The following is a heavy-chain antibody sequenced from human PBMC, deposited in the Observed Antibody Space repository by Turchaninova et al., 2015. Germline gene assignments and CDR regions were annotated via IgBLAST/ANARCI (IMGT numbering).Heavy chain of an antibody. V-gene: IGHV4-34*01. D-gene: IGHD6-13*01. CDR2: INHSGST. Sequence: QVQLQQWGAGLLKPSETLSLTCAVYGGSFSGYYWSWIRQPPGQWLEWVGEINHSGSTHYNPSLKSRVTMSVDTAKNQFALKLSSGTAADTAVYYWARTGTYSSSWTTDYWGQGTLVTVSS. J-gene: IGHJ4*02. CDR1: GGSFSGYY. CDR3: ARTGTYSSSWTTDY.